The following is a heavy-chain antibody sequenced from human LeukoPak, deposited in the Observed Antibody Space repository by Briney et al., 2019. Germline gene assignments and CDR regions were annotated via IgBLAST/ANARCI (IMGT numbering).Heavy chain of an antibody. D-gene: IGHD6-19*01. V-gene: IGHV3-23*01. CDR3: ARISHTTGWPTIYFDF. J-gene: IGHJ4*02. Sequence: GGSLRLSCEASKFIFVNYAMTWVRQAQGKGLEWVSGIIGSGADAYYADSVRGRFTISRDNSKNTLYLQMNSLRAEDTAVYYCARISHTTGWPTIYFDFWGQGALVTVSS. CDR1: KFIFVNYA. CDR2: IIGSGADA.